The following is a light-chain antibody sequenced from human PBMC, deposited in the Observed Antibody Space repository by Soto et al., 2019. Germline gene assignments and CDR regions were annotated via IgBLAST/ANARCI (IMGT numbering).Light chain of an antibody. CDR2: RNN. Sequence: QSVLTQPPSASGTPGQRVTISCSGSSSNIGSNYVYWYQQLPGTAPKLLIYRNNQRPSVVPDRFSGSKSGTSAALAISGLRSEDEADYYCAAWDDSLSGPWVFGGGTKVTVL. J-gene: IGLJ3*02. CDR3: AAWDDSLSGPWV. V-gene: IGLV1-47*01. CDR1: SSNIGSNY.